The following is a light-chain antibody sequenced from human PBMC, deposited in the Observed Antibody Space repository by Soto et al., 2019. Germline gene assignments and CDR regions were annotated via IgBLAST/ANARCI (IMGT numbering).Light chain of an antibody. CDR3: QQYGSSRT. J-gene: IGKJ1*01. CDR1: QSVSSSY. V-gene: IGKV3-20*01. Sequence: EIALTQSPGTLSLSPGERATLACRASQSVSSSYLAWYQQKPGKAPRLLIYGASSRATGIPDRLSGSGSGTDFTLTIRRLEPEDFAVYDCQQYGSSRTFGQGTKVDIK. CDR2: GAS.